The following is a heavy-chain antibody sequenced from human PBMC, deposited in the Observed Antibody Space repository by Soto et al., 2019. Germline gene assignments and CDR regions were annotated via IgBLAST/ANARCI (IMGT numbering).Heavy chain of an antibody. CDR3: ARGMVAALDY. D-gene: IGHD6-13*01. J-gene: IGHJ4*02. CDR1: GGSFSGYY. CDR2: INHSGST. V-gene: IGHV4-34*01. Sequence: QVQLQQWGAGLLKPSETLSLTCAVYGGSFSGYYWSWIRQPPGKGLEWIGEINHSGSTNYNPSLKSRVTISVDTSKNQFSLKLSSVTAADTAVYYCARGMVAALDYWGQGTLVTVSS.